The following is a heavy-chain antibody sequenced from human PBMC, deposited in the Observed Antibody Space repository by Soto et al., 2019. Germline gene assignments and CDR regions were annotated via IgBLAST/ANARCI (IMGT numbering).Heavy chain of an antibody. J-gene: IGHJ6*02. CDR3: ARGAIFGVVIGYYYYGMDV. CDR2: IYYSGST. V-gene: IGHV4-59*01. Sequence: TSETLSLTCTVSGGSISSYYWSWIRQPPGKGLEWIGYIYYSGSTNYNPSLKSRVTISVDTSKNQFSLKLSSVTAADTAVYYCARGAIFGVVIGYYYYGMDVWGQGTTVTVSS. D-gene: IGHD3-3*01. CDR1: GGSISSYY.